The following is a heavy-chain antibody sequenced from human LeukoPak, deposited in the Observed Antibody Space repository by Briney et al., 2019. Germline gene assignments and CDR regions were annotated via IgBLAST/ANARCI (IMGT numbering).Heavy chain of an antibody. CDR2: IHTSGRT. CDR1: GGSISGGSDY. J-gene: IGHJ3*02. Sequence: SETLSLTCTVSGGSISGGSDYWSWIRQPAGKGLEWIGRIHTSGRTNYNPSLKSRVTISVDTSKNQFSLKLSSVTAADTAVYYCARHPGGISMIVVVIRDAFDIWGQGTMVTVSS. V-gene: IGHV4-61*02. D-gene: IGHD3-22*01. CDR3: ARHPGGISMIVVVIRDAFDI.